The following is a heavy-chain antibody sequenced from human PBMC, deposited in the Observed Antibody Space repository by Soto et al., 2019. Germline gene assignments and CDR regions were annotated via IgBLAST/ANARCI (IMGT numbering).Heavy chain of an antibody. D-gene: IGHD3-3*01. CDR2: IYYTGST. J-gene: IGHJ6*02. CDR3: ARGQYDFRSGSYYYAMEV. CDR1: GGSVISESHY. Sequence: SETLSLTCTVSGGSVISESHYWSWIRQTPGKGLEWIGYIYYTGSTNYNPSLKGRVTMSVDTSRDQVSLRLRSVTRADTAVYYCARGQYDFRSGSYYYAMEVWGQGTKVTVSS. V-gene: IGHV4-61*01.